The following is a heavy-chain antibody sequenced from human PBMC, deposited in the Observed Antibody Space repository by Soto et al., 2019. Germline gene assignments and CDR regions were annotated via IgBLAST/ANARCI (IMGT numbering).Heavy chain of an antibody. J-gene: IGHJ5*02. CDR2: MNPGSGDT. V-gene: IGHV1-8*01. Sequence: QVQLVQSGAEVREPGASVKVSCKASGYSFTNNDVSWVRQATGQGLEWMGWMNPGSGDTGYAQKFQGRVTMTRDISKATAYMELSILRSDDTAIYYCARMATFGSLNWFDPWGQGTLVTVSS. D-gene: IGHD3-16*01. CDR1: GYSFTNND. CDR3: ARMATFGSLNWFDP.